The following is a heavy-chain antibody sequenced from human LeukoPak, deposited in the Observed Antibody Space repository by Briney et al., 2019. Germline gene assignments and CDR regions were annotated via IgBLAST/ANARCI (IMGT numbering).Heavy chain of an antibody. J-gene: IGHJ3*02. CDR2: IYPGDSDT. D-gene: IGHD2-2*01. CDR1: GYSFTSYW. CDR3: ARRGPHIVVVPESGAFDI. Sequence: GESLKISCKTSGYSFTSYWIGWVRQMPGKGLEWMGIIYPGDSDTRYSPSFQGQVTISADKSISTAYLQWSSLKASDTAMYYCARRGPHIVVVPESGAFDIWGQGTMVTVSS. V-gene: IGHV5-51*01.